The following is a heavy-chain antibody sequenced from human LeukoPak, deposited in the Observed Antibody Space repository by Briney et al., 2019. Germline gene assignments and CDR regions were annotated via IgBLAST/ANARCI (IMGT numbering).Heavy chain of an antibody. CDR1: GFTFTSYA. Sequence: SGGSLRLSCAASGFTFTSYAMHWVRQAPGKGLEYVSGISSNGGTAYYAESVQGRFTISRDNSKNTLYLQMSSLRAEDTAVYYCVKTQQPFWGQGTLVTVSS. D-gene: IGHD5-18*01. CDR2: ISSNGGTA. J-gene: IGHJ4*02. V-gene: IGHV3-64D*06. CDR3: VKTQQPF.